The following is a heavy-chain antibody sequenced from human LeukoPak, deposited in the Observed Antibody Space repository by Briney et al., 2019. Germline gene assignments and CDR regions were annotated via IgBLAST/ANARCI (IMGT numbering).Heavy chain of an antibody. J-gene: IGHJ6*03. CDR2: MNPNSGNT. D-gene: IGHD3-3*01. CDR3: ARIGGERPRSGYYIDYYYYYYMDV. Sequence: GASVKVSCKASGYTFTGYYMHWVRQAPGQGREGMGWMNPNSGNTGYAQKFQGRVTITSTTSISTSYLELRSLRSADTAVYYCARIGGERPRSGYYIDYYYYYYMDVWGKGTTVTVSS. V-gene: IGHV1-8*03. CDR1: GYTFTGYY.